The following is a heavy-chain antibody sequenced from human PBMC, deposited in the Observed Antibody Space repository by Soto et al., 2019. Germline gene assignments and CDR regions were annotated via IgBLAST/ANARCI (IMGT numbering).Heavy chain of an antibody. J-gene: IGHJ5*02. CDR2: IYSSGSA. D-gene: IGHD6-13*01. V-gene: IGHV4-4*07. CDR1: GGSVSNFY. Sequence: SETLSLTCTVSGGSVSNFYWNWIRQPAGKGLEWIGRIYSSGSASYNPSLRSRVTMSVDTSKNQFSLKVNSVTAAGTAVYYCARSSHKESWFDPWGQGTLVPVSS. CDR3: ARSSHKESWFDP.